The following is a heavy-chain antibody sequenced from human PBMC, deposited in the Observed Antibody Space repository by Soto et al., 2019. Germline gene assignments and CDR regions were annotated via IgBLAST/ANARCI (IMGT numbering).Heavy chain of an antibody. CDR1: GGSFSGYY. Sequence: SETLSLTCAVYGGSFSGYYWSWIRQPPGKWLEWIGEINHSGSTNYNPSLKSRVTISVDTSKNQFSLKLSSVTAADTAVYYCARAPLTYYDFWSGYSWFDPWGQGTLVTVSS. J-gene: IGHJ5*02. V-gene: IGHV4-34*01. D-gene: IGHD3-3*01. CDR3: ARAPLTYYDFWSGYSWFDP. CDR2: INHSGST.